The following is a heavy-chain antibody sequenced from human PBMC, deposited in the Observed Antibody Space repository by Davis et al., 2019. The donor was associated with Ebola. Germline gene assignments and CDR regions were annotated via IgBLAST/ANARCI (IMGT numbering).Heavy chain of an antibody. CDR1: GGSISSSSYY. CDR3: ARVYSGWYPDY. V-gene: IGHV4-61*01. D-gene: IGHD6-19*01. CDR2: IYYSGST. Sequence: SETLSLTCTVSGGSISSSSYYWSWIRQPPGKGLEWIGYIYYSGSTNYNPSLKSRVTISVDTSKNQFSLKLSSVTAADTAVYYCARVYSGWYPDYWGQGTLVTVSS. J-gene: IGHJ4*02.